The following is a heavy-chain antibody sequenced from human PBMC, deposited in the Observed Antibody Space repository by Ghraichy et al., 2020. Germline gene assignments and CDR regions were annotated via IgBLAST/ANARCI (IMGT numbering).Heavy chain of an antibody. D-gene: IGHD6-19*01. J-gene: IGHJ4*02. V-gene: IGHV3-43*01. CDR1: GFTFDDYT. Sequence: GGSLRLSCAASGFTFDDYTMHWVRQAPGKGLEWVSLISWDGGSTYYADSVKGRFTISRDNSKNSLYLQMNSLRTEDTALYYCAKDIDLGSGWYYFDYWGQGTLVTVSS. CDR3: AKDIDLGSGWYYFDY. CDR2: ISWDGGST.